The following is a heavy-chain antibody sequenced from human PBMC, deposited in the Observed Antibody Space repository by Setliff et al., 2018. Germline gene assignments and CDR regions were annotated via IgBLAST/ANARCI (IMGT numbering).Heavy chain of an antibody. CDR1: GGSIINSYY. V-gene: IGHV4-4*07. D-gene: IGHD2-21*01. Sequence: SETLSLTCTVSGGSIINSYYWSWIRQPAGKGLEWIGRISTSGNTNYNPSLNSRVTMSIDTSKKEFSLRLSSVTAADTAVYYCASQRLARYFESWGQGILVTVSS. J-gene: IGHJ4*02. CDR2: ISTSGNT. CDR3: ASQRLARYFES.